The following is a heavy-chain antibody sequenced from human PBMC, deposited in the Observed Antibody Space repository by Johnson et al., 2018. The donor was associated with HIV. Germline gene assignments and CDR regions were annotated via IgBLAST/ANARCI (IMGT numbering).Heavy chain of an antibody. CDR1: GFTFSDYY. V-gene: IGHV3-30*02. CDR2: IRYDGSYS. CDR3: AKGPITDDAFDI. J-gene: IGHJ3*02. D-gene: IGHD5-12*01. Sequence: QMLLVESGGGLVKPGGSLRLSCAASGFTFSDYYMNWIRQAPGKGLEWVAFIRYDGSYSYYADSVKGRFTISRDNSKNTLHLQMNNLRAEDTVVYYCAKGPITDDAFDIWGQGTMVTVSS.